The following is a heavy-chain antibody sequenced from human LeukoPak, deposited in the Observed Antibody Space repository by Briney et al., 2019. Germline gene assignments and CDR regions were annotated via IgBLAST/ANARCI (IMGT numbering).Heavy chain of an antibody. V-gene: IGHV3-48*03. CDR1: GFTFSSYE. CDR2: ISSSGSSI. CDR3: ARDPRCSSMSCYRSSLYGMDV. Sequence: GGSLRLSCAASGFTFSSYEMNWVRQAPGKGLEWVSYISSSGSSIYYADSVKGRFTISRDNAKNSLYLQMNSLRAEDTAVYYCARDPRCSSMSCYRSSLYGMDVWGQGTTVTASS. D-gene: IGHD2-2*01. J-gene: IGHJ6*02.